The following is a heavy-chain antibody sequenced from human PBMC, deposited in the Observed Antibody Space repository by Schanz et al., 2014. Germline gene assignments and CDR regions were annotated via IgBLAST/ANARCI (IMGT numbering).Heavy chain of an antibody. D-gene: IGHD6-19*01. CDR3: AKDRPSSGWPAFDV. CDR1: GFAFRSYA. Sequence: QVQLVESGGGLVKPGGSLRLSCAASGFAFRSYAMHWVRQAPGKGLEWAALISHDGNNKHYVDSVEGRFTISRDNAKNSLYLQMNSLRADDSAIYYCAKDRPSSGWPAFDVWGQGTQVTVSS. CDR2: ISHDGNNK. V-gene: IGHV3-30-3*01. J-gene: IGHJ4*02.